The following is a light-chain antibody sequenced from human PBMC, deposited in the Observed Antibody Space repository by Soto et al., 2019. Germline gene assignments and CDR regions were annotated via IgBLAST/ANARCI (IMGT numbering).Light chain of an antibody. CDR3: QQYSSFPRT. J-gene: IGKJ3*01. CDR1: DYVSSF. V-gene: IGKV1-16*01. CDR2: AAS. Sequence: DIQMTQSPSSLSASVGDRVTITCRATDYVSSFLAWYQQKPGKAPKPLISAASTLQTGVPARFSGSGSGTTFTLTISSLQPEDVATYYCQQYSSFPRTFGQGTTVDIK.